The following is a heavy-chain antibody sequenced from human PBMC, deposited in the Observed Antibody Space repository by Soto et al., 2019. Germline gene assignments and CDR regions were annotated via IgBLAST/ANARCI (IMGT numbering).Heavy chain of an antibody. J-gene: IGHJ4*02. V-gene: IGHV1-18*01. CDR2: ISAHNGNT. Sequence: QVHLVQSGAEVKKPGASVKVSCKASGYTFTSYGITWVRQAPGQGLEWMGWISAHNGNTDYAQELQGRVIVTRDTSTSTAYMDLRSLRSDDTAVYYCARGRYGDYWGQGALVTVSS. CDR1: GYTFTSYG. CDR3: ARGRYGDY. D-gene: IGHD1-1*01.